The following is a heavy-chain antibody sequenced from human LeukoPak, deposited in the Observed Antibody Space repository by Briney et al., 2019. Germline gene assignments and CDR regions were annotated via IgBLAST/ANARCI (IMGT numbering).Heavy chain of an antibody. CDR1: GGSFSDYY. J-gene: IGHJ6*02. D-gene: IGHD3-16*02. Sequence: PSETLSLTCAVYGGSFSDYYWSWIRQPPGKGLEWIGEINHSGSTNYNPSLKSRVTISIDTSKNQFSLKLSSVTAADTAVYYCANVWGSYRYNYYGMDVWGQGTTVTVSS. CDR2: INHSGST. V-gene: IGHV4-34*01. CDR3: ANVWGSYRYNYYGMDV.